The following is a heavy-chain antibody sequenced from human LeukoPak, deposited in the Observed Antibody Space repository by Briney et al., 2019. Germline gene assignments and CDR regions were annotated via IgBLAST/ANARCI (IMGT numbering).Heavy chain of an antibody. Sequence: PGGSLRLSCAASGFTFNIYAMNWVRQAPGKGLEWVSIISDSGGRTYYADSVKGRFTISRDNSKNTLYLEMNSLRAEDTAVYYCAKEMIAVGDRGFDSWGQGTLVTVSS. CDR2: ISDSGGRT. CDR3: AKEMIAVGDRGFDS. CDR1: GFTFNIYA. J-gene: IGHJ4*02. D-gene: IGHD3-22*01. V-gene: IGHV3-23*01.